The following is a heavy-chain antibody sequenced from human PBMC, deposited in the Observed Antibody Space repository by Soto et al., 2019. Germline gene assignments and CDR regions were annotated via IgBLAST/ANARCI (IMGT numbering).Heavy chain of an antibody. CDR1: GDSVSSNSAA. J-gene: IGHJ6*02. V-gene: IGHV6-1*01. D-gene: IGHD2-2*01. Sequence: TLSLTCAISGDSVSSNSAAWNWIRQSPSRGLEWLGRTYYRSKWYNDYAVSVKSRITINPDTSKNQFSLQLNSVTPEDTAVYYCAREYCSSTSCYVLEGRLIYYYYYGMDVWGQGTTVTVSS. CDR2: TYYRSKWYN. CDR3: AREYCSSTSCYVLEGRLIYYYYYGMDV.